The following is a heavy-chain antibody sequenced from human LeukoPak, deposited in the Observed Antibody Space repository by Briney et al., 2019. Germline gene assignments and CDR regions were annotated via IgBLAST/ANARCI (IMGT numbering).Heavy chain of an antibody. V-gene: IGHV3-74*01. CDR3: ARVGTGTTRDY. CDR1: GFTFSSYW. Sequence: GGSLRLSCAASGFTFSSYWMHWVRQAPGKGLVWVSRISTDGSSTSYAGSVKGRFTISRDNAENTLYLQMNSLRAEDTAVYYCARVGTGTTRDYWGQGTLVTVSS. J-gene: IGHJ4*02. CDR2: ISTDGSST. D-gene: IGHD1-14*01.